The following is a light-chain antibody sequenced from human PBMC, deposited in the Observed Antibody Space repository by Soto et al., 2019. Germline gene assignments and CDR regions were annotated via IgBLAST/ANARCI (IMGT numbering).Light chain of an antibody. CDR3: SSYTSDSTYV. CDR2: DVS. Sequence: QSALTQPASVSGSPGQSITISCTGTSSDVGGYNYVSWYQEHPGKAPKLMIYDVSIQPSGVSNRFSGSKSGITASLTISGLQAEDEADYYCSSYTSDSTYVFGTGTKVTVL. J-gene: IGLJ1*01. CDR1: SSDVGGYNY. V-gene: IGLV2-14*01.